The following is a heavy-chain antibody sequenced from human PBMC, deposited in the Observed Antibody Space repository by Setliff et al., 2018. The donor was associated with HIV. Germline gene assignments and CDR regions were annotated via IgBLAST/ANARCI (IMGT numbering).Heavy chain of an antibody. Sequence: ASVKVSCQASGYTFTSYAMHWVRQAPGKRLEWMGWINAGNGDTKYSQKFQGRVTATTDTSASTAYMELSSLRSEDTAVYYCARDLPTPNWGFDYWGQGTPVTVSS. D-gene: IGHD7-27*01. CDR3: ARDLPTPNWGFDY. V-gene: IGHV1-3*01. CDR1: GYTFTSYA. J-gene: IGHJ4*02. CDR2: INAGNGDT.